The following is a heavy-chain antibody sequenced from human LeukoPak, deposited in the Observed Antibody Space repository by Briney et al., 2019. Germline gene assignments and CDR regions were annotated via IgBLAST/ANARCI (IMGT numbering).Heavy chain of an antibody. Sequence: SVKVSCKASGGTFSSYAISWARQAPGQGLEWMGGIIPIFGTANYAQKFQGRVTITADESTSTAYMELSSLRSEDTAVYYCARGGSSGWYDGTVGFDYWGQGTLVTVSS. CDR3: ARGGSSGWYDGTVGFDY. CDR1: GGTFSSYA. J-gene: IGHJ4*02. D-gene: IGHD6-19*01. CDR2: IIPIFGTA. V-gene: IGHV1-69*13.